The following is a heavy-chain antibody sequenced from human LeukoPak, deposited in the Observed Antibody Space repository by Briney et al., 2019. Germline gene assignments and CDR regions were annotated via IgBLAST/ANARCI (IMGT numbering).Heavy chain of an antibody. CDR3: TKGTIWLPFDY. V-gene: IGHV3-53*01. CDR1: GFTVGSNY. Sequence: GGSLRLSCAASGFTVGSNYLSWVRQAPGKGLEWVSLISSGGSTYYADSVKGRFTISRDNSKNTLYLQMNSLRAEDTAVYYCTKGTIWLPFDYWGQGTLVTVSS. J-gene: IGHJ4*02. CDR2: ISSGGST. D-gene: IGHD5-18*01.